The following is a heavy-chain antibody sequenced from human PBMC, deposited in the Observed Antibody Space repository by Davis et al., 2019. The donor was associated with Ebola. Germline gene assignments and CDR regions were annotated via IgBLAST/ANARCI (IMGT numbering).Heavy chain of an antibody. CDR2: IKQDGSEK. Sequence: GGSLRLSCAASGFTFSSYWMSWVRQAPGKGLEWVANIKQDGSEKYYVDSVKGRFTISRDNAKNSLYLQMNSLRAEDTAVYYCATGLPAARVYYYGMDVWGQGTTVTVSS. J-gene: IGHJ6*02. CDR3: ATGLPAARVYYYGMDV. V-gene: IGHV3-7*01. D-gene: IGHD2-2*01. CDR1: GFTFSSYW.